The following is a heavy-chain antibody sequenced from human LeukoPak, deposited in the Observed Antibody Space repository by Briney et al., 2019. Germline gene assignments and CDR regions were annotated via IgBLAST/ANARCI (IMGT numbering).Heavy chain of an antibody. Sequence: SETLSLTCTVSGGSISSYYWSWIRQPPGKGLEWIGYIYYSGSTNYNPSLKSRVTISVDTSKNQFSLKLSSVTTANDDEYYCARDYQYSSSVYYFDYWGQGTLVTVSS. V-gene: IGHV4-59*01. D-gene: IGHD6-6*01. CDR2: IYYSGST. J-gene: IGHJ4*02. CDR1: GGSISSYY. CDR3: ARDYQYSSSVYYFDY.